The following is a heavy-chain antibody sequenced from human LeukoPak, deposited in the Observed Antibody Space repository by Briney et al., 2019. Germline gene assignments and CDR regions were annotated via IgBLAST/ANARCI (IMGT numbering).Heavy chain of an antibody. CDR2: IYTSGST. V-gene: IGHV4-4*07. D-gene: IGHD3-22*01. J-gene: IGHJ4*02. CDR3: AREKVDYYDSSGYYRLDY. CDR1: GGSISSYY. Sequence: SETLSLTCTVSGGSISSYYWSWIRQPAGKGLEWIGRIYTSGSTNYNPSLKSRVTMSVDTSKNQFYLKLSSVTAADTAVYYCAREKVDYYDSSGYYRLDYWGQGTLVTVSS.